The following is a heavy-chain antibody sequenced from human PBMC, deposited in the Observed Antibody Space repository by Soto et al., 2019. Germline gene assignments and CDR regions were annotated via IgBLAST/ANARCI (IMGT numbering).Heavy chain of an antibody. CDR2: IYYSGST. D-gene: IGHD4-17*01. V-gene: IGHV4-39*01. Sequence: QLQLQESGPGLVKPSETLSLTCTVSGGSISSSSYYWGWIRQPPGKGLEWIGSIYYSGSTYYNPSLKTRVTISVDTSKNQFSLKLSSVTAADMAVYYCARHVSDYYCDYDWFEPWGQGTLVTVSS. CDR1: GGSISSSSYY. J-gene: IGHJ5*02. CDR3: ARHVSDYYCDYDWFEP.